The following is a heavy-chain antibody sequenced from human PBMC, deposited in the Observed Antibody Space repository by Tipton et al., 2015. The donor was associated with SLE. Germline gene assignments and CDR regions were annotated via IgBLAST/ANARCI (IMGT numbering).Heavy chain of an antibody. D-gene: IGHD6-13*01. J-gene: IGHJ5*02. V-gene: IGHV4-61*09. CDR1: GGSISGGAYY. CDR2: ISSSGNT. Sequence: TLSLTCILSGGSISGGAYYWSWIRQSAGKGLEWLGHISSSGNTNYNPTLKSRVTISVDTSKNQFSLKLSSVTAADTAVYYRATLGAAAGAKWFDPWGQGTLVTVSS. CDR3: ATLGAAAGAKWFDP.